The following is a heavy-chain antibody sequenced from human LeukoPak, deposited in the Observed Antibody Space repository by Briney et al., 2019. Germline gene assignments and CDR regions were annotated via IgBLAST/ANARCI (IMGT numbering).Heavy chain of an antibody. J-gene: IGHJ3*02. CDR3: ARGKGYYDSSGYYDAFDI. CDR1: GFSFSSYW. Sequence: GGSLRLSCAASGFSFSSYWMSWVRQAPGKGLEWVSGINWNGGSTGYADSVKGRFTISRDNAKNSLYLQMNSLRAEDTALYYCARGKGYYDSSGYYDAFDIWGQGTMVTVSS. D-gene: IGHD3-22*01. CDR2: INWNGGST. V-gene: IGHV3-20*04.